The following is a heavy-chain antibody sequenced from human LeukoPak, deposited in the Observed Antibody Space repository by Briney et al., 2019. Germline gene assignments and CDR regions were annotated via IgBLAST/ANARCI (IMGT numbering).Heavy chain of an antibody. J-gene: IGHJ4*02. CDR1: GFTFSSYG. CDR2: ISGSGGST. D-gene: IGHD6-13*01. V-gene: IGHV3-23*01. Sequence: GGTLRLSCAASGFTFSSYGMSWVRQAPGKGLEWVSAISGSGGSTYYADSVKGRFTISRDNSKNTLYLQMNSLRAEDTAVYYCARQRRIESSSPFDYWGQGTLVTVSS. CDR3: ARQRRIESSSPFDY.